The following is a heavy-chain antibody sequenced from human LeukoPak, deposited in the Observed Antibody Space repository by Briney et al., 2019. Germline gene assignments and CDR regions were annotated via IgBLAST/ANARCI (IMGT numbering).Heavy chain of an antibody. J-gene: IGHJ3*02. CDR3: ATESPITMIGPDAFDI. D-gene: IGHD3-22*01. Sequence: ASVTVSCKVSGYTLTELSMHWVRQAPGRGLEWMGGFYPEDGETIYAQKFQGRVTMTEDTSTDTAYMELSSLRSEDTAVYYCATESPITMIGPDAFDIWGQGTMVTVSS. CDR1: GYTLTELS. V-gene: IGHV1-24*01. CDR2: FYPEDGET.